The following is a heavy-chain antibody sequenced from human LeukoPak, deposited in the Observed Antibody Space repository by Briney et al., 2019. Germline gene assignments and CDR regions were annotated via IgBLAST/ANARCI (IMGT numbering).Heavy chain of an antibody. CDR1: GFTLSNYA. CDR2: IYPNGNI. V-gene: IGHV3-53*01. D-gene: IGHD5-24*01. Sequence: PGRSLRLSCAGSGFTLSNYAMSWVRQAPGKGLEWVSLIYPNGNIYYADSVKGRFTISRDNSKNTLFLQMNSLRAEDTAIYYCARTFVSGDGYKVGYFDYWGQGTLVTVSS. CDR3: ARTFVSGDGYKVGYFDY. J-gene: IGHJ4*02.